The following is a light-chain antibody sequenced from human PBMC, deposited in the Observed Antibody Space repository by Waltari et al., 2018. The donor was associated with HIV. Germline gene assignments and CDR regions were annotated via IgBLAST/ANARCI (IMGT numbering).Light chain of an antibody. CDR2: GAD. V-gene: IGLV1-40*01. CDR1: SSNIGPGYD. CDR3: QSYDTDLKSGV. J-gene: IGLJ3*02. Sequence: QSVLTQPPSVSGAPGQRVPISCTGRSSNIGPGYDVQWYQQLPDAAPKLRIFGADSRPSGVPDRFSGSKSGRSASLAISGLQSDDEADYFCQSYDTDLKSGVFGGGTKVTVL.